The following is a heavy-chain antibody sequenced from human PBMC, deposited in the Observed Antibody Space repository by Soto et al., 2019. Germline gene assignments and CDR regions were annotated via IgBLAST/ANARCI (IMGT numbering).Heavy chain of an antibody. CDR2: IYHSGST. Sequence: QVQLQESGPGLVKPSGTLSLTCAVSGGSISSSNWWSWVRQPPGKGLEWIGEIYHSGSTNYNPSLKRRVTIAVDKSKNQFSLKLSSVTAADTAVYYCARSPGWYEVSYYYYGMDVWGQGTTVTVSS. D-gene: IGHD6-19*01. CDR1: GGSISSSNW. J-gene: IGHJ6*02. V-gene: IGHV4-4*02. CDR3: ARSPGWYEVSYYYYGMDV.